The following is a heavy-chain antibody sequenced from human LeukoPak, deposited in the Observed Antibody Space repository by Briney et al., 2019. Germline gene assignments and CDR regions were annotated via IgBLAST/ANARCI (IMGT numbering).Heavy chain of an antibody. D-gene: IGHD3-10*01. CDR1: GYTFTSYY. J-gene: IGHJ5*02. CDR2: INPSGGST. Sequence: ASVKVSCKASGYTFTSYYMHWVRQAPGQGLEWMGIINPSGGSTSYAQKFQGRVTMTRDTSTSTVYMELSSLRSGDTAVYYCARAVLLWFGELLLDPWGQGTLVTVSS. V-gene: IGHV1-46*03. CDR3: ARAVLLWFGELLLDP.